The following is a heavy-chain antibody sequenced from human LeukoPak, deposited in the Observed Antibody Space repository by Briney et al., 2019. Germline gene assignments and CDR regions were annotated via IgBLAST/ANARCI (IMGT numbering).Heavy chain of an antibody. V-gene: IGHV4-39*07. CDR2: VYYSGTS. D-gene: IGHD2-2*01. J-gene: IGHJ6*03. CDR1: GASISTSSHY. Sequence: SETLSLTCSVSGASISTSSHYWGWVRQPPGKGLEWIGSVYYSGTSYYNPSLKSRVVISEDTSNQFSLKMRSVTAADTAVYYCARDQEAYCSSTSCYEYSYYMDVWGKGTTVTISS. CDR3: ARDQEAYCSSTSCYEYSYYMDV.